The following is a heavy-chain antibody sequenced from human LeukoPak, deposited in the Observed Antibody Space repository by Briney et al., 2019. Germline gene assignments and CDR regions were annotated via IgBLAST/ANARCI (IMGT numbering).Heavy chain of an antibody. CDR3: TSYGSGSYWEDY. CDR2: IRSKAYGGTT. J-gene: IGHJ4*02. Sequence: GGSLRLSCTASGFTFGDYAMSWVRQAPGKRLEWVGFIRSKAYGGTTEYAASVKGRFTISRDDSKSIAYLQMNSLKTEDTAVYYCTSYGSGSYWEDYWGQGTLVTVSS. CDR1: GFTFGDYA. D-gene: IGHD3-10*01. V-gene: IGHV3-49*04.